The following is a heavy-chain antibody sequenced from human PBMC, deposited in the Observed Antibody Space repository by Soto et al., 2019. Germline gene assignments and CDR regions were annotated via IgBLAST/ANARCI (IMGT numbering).Heavy chain of an antibody. CDR3: ARGGTWPTRFDP. CDR2: VRYHGAT. D-gene: IGHD1-1*01. J-gene: IGHJ5*02. Sequence: PSETLSLTCAVYGGPLGPDYCSWIRRSPGRGLEWIGEVRYHGATNYNPSLRGRATVSVDMSKNQFSLKLTSLTAADTAVYYCARGGTWPTRFDPWGPGTLATVSS. CDR1: GGPLGPDY. V-gene: IGHV4-34*01.